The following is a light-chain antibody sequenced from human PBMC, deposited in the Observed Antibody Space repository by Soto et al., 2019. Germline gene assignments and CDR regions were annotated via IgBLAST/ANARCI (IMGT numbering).Light chain of an antibody. CDR2: DAS. Sequence: EIVMTQSPATLSVSPGERATLSCRASQSVNSNLAWYRQKPGQAPRLLISDASTRATGVPARFSGSGSGTGFTLTLSSLQSEDSGIYYCQHYNFWPPLTFGGGTKVEIK. CDR1: QSVNSN. V-gene: IGKV3-15*01. J-gene: IGKJ4*01. CDR3: QHYNFWPPLT.